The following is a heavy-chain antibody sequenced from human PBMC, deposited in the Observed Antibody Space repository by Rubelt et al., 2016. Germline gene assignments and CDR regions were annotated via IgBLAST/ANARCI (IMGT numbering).Heavy chain of an antibody. CDR3: GTCAVSG. CDR2: INPNGGGT. V-gene: IGHV1-2*02. Sequence: QVQLVQSGAEVKKPGASVKVSCKASGYTFTGYYMHWVRQAPGQGLEWMGWINPNGGGTNDAQTFQGRGTMTGDTSISKAYMDLSRVRSDDTAVYYCGTCAVSGWGQGTLVTVSS. J-gene: IGHJ4*02. CDR1: GYTFTGYY. D-gene: IGHD3-10*01.